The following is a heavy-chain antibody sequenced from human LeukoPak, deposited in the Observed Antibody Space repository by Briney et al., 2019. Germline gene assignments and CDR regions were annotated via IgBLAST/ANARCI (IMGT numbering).Heavy chain of an antibody. V-gene: IGHV1-46*01. Sequence: ASVKVSCKASGHTFTSYYMHWVRQAPGQGLEWMAIINPSGGSTTYAQKFQGRVTMTRDTSTSTVYMELSSLRSEDTAVYYCARDAQDGSSDYWGQGTLVTVSS. CDR1: GHTFTSYY. D-gene: IGHD6-6*01. CDR2: INPSGGST. CDR3: ARDAQDGSSDY. J-gene: IGHJ4*02.